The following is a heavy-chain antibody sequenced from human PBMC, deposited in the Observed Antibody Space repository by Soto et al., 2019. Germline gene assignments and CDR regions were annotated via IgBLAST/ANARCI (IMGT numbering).Heavy chain of an antibody. CDR2: ISSGSNYI. Sequence: PGGSLRLSCTASGFTFSRYSLNWVRQAPGKGLEWVSSISSGSNYIDYADSVKGRFTISRDNAKSSLYLQMNSLRVDDTAFYYCARDPGIDDYTPLDYWGQGTLVTVSS. D-gene: IGHD3-16*01. V-gene: IGHV3-21*01. CDR3: ARDPGIDDYTPLDY. J-gene: IGHJ4*02. CDR1: GFTFSRYS.